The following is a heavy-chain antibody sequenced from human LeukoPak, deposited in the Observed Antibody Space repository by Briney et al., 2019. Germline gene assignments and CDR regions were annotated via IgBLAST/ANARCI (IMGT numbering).Heavy chain of an antibody. CDR1: GFTFSSYA. CDR2: ISSTGGNT. J-gene: IGHJ4*02. Sequence: GGSLRPSCTVSGFTFSSYAMSWVRQAPGKGLEWVSAISSTGGNTYHADSVKGRFTISRDNSKNTLYLQMNSLRVEDTAVYYCARRGESTNYGDYRFDSWGQGTLVIVSS. D-gene: IGHD4-17*01. CDR3: ARRGESTNYGDYRFDS. V-gene: IGHV3-23*01.